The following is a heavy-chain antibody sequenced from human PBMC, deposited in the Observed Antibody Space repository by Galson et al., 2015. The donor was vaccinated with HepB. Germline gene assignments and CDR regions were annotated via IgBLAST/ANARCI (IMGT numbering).Heavy chain of an antibody. V-gene: IGHV4-39*01. D-gene: IGHD3-10*01. Sequence: DTLSLTCTVSGGSISSSSYYWGWIRQPPGKGLEWIGSIYYSGSTYYNPSLKSRVTISVDTSKNQFSLKLRSVTAADTAVYYCARGGFGIWFGELWVTAKTETNWFDPWGQGTLVTVSS. J-gene: IGHJ5*02. CDR3: ARGGFGIWFGELWVTAKTETNWFDP. CDR2: IYYSGST. CDR1: GGSISSSSYY.